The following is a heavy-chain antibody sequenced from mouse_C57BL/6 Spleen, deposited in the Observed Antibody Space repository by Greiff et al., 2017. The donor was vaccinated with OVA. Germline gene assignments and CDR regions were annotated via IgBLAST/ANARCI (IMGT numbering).Heavy chain of an antibody. J-gene: IGHJ4*01. Sequence: EVMLVESGGDLVKPGGSLKLSCAASGFTFSSYGMSWVRQTPDKRLEWVATISSGGSYTYYPDSVKGRFTISRDNAKNTLYLQMSSLKSEDTAMYYCARRGSSPGGAIDYWGQGTSVTVSS. V-gene: IGHV5-6*02. CDR3: ARRGSSPGGAIDY. CDR2: ISSGGSYT. CDR1: GFTFSSYG. D-gene: IGHD1-1*01.